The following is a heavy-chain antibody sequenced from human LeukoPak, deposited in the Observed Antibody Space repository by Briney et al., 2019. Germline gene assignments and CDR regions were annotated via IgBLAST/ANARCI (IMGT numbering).Heavy chain of an antibody. Sequence: GGSLRLSCAASGFTFSNYFMSWVRQAPGKGLEWVSTISAGRGDTYYADSVKGRFTVSRDNSKNTLFLQMNSLRAEDTALYYCARSGNYDCWGQGTLVTVSS. CDR2: ISAGRGDT. J-gene: IGHJ4*02. D-gene: IGHD1-1*01. CDR1: GFTFSNYF. CDR3: ARSGNYDC. V-gene: IGHV3-23*01.